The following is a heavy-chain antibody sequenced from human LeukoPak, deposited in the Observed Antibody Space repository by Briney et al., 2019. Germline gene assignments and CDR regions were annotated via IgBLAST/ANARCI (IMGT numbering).Heavy chain of an antibody. CDR1: GASFSGYF. Sequence: SETLSLTCAASGASFSGYFWNWIRQSPEKGLEWIGEIKYDGTTNYNPSLTSRVTMSIDKATNQFHLKVTSLTAADTAVYYCARGPDYYGDYISWFPDAFHIWGQGTLVSVSP. J-gene: IGHJ3*02. V-gene: IGHV4-34*01. CDR2: IKYDGTT. CDR3: ARGPDYYGDYISWFPDAFHI. D-gene: IGHD4-17*01.